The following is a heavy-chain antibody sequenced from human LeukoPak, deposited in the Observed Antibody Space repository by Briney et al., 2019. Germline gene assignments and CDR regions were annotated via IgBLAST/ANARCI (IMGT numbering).Heavy chain of an antibody. J-gene: IGHJ3*02. V-gene: IGHV4-4*07. CDR1: GVSISSYS. CDR2: IYYSGST. D-gene: IGHD4-11*01. Sequence: SETLSLTCTVSGVSISSYSWSWIRQPAGKGLDWIGSIYYSGSTYYNPSLKSRVTISVDTSKNQFSLKLSSVTAADTAVYYCARDSDNYVNGAFDIWGQGTMVTVSS. CDR3: ARDSDNYVNGAFDI.